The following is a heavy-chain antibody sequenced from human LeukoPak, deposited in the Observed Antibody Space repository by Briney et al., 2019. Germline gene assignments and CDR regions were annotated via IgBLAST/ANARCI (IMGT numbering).Heavy chain of an antibody. V-gene: IGHV3-30*04. CDR1: GFTFSSYA. J-gene: IGHJ4*02. CDR2: ISYDGSNK. D-gene: IGHD6-13*01. Sequence: GGSLRLSCAASGFTFSSYAMHWVRQAPGKGLEWVAVISYDGSNKYYADSVKGRFTISRDNSKNTLYLQMNSLRAEDTAVYYCAREGGYSSSSFDYWGQGTLVTVSS. CDR3: AREGGYSSSSFDY.